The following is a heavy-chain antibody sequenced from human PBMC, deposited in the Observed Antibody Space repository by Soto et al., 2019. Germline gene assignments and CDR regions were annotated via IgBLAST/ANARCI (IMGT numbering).Heavy chain of an antibody. Sequence: ASVKVSCKASGGTFSGYAISWVRQAPGQGLEWMGGIIPIFGTANYAQKFQGRVTITADKSTSTAYMGLSSPRSEDTAVYYCARAPPLYDSSGYYYVQWNYWGQGTLVTVSS. CDR3: ARAPPLYDSSGYYYVQWNY. D-gene: IGHD3-22*01. CDR2: IIPIFGTA. V-gene: IGHV1-69*06. J-gene: IGHJ4*02. CDR1: GGTFSGYA.